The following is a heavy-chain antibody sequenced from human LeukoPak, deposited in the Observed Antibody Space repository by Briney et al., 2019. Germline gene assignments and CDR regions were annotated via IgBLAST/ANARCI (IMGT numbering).Heavy chain of an antibody. CDR1: GGSISSNNW. CDR2: IYRSGTT. V-gene: IGHV4-4*02. J-gene: IGHJ3*02. Sequence: PSETLSLTCAVSGGSISSNNWWGWVRPPPGTGLEWIGEIYRSGTTNYNPSLRRRVTISVDKSKNQCSLKLRPGTAAGTAVYYCARRNDFDISGEGTTVT. CDR3: ARRNDFDI.